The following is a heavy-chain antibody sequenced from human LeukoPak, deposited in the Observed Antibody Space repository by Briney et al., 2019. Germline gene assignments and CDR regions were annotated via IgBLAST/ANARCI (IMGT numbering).Heavy chain of an antibody. CDR2: ISGSSSTI. Sequence: GGSLRLSCAASGFTFSSYSMNWVRQAPGKGLEWVSYISGSSSTIYYADSVKGRFTVSRDNAENSLYLQMNSLRDEDTAVYYCARDQYFSLDYWGQGTLVTVSS. V-gene: IGHV3-48*02. CDR3: ARDQYFSLDY. J-gene: IGHJ4*02. D-gene: IGHD2/OR15-2a*01. CDR1: GFTFSSYS.